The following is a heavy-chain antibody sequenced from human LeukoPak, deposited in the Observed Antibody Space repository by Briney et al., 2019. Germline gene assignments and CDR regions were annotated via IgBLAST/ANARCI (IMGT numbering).Heavy chain of an antibody. J-gene: IGHJ4*02. CDR1: GFTFSSYA. Sequence: GGSLRLSCAASGFTFSSYAMSWVRQAPGKGLEWVSAISGSGGSTYYADSVKGRFTISRDNSKNTLYLQMNSLRAEDTAVYYCAKVRVSTVTLYYFDYWGQGTLVTVSS. CDR3: AKVRVSTVTLYYFDY. CDR2: ISGSGGST. V-gene: IGHV3-23*01. D-gene: IGHD4-17*01.